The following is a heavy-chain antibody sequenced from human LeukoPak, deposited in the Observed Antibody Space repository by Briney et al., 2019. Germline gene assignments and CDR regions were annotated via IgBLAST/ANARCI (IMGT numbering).Heavy chain of an antibody. J-gene: IGHJ3*02. V-gene: IGHV3-53*04. CDR1: GFTFSSYS. CDR3: ASAPGIAAAVYAFDI. CDR2: IYSGGST. Sequence: GGSLRLSCAASGFTFSSYSMSWVRQAPGKGLEWVSVIYSGGSTYYADSVKGRFTISRHNSKNTLYLQMNSLRAEDTAVYYCASAPGIAAAVYAFDIWGQGTMVTVSS. D-gene: IGHD6-13*01.